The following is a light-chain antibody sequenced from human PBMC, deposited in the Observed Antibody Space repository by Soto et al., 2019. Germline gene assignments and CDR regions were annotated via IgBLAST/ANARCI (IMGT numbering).Light chain of an antibody. CDR2: EDN. CDR3: QSYDSSNWV. J-gene: IGLJ3*02. CDR1: SGSIASNY. Sequence: NVMLTQPHSVSESPGKTVTISCTRSSGSIASNYVQWYQQRPGSAPTPVIYEDNERPSGVPDRFSGPIDSSSNSASLTISGLKTDDEADYYCQSYDSSNWVFGGGTKVTVL. V-gene: IGLV6-57*04.